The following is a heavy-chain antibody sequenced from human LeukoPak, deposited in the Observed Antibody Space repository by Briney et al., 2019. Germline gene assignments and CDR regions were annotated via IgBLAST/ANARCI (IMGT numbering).Heavy chain of an antibody. CDR1: GGSFSGYY. J-gene: IGHJ4*02. D-gene: IGHD5-18*01. Sequence: ETLSLTCAVYGGSFSGYYWSWVRQAPGKGLEWVSVIYSGGSTYYADSVKGRFTISRDNSKNTLYLQMNSLRAEDTAVYYCARGGDTAMVHDYWGQGTLVTVSS. V-gene: IGHV3-66*01. CDR2: IYSGGST. CDR3: ARGGDTAMVHDY.